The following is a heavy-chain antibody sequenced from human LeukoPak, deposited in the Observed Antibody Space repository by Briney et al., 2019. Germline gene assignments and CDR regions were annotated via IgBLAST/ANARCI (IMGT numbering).Heavy chain of an antibody. V-gene: IGHV5-51*01. CDR3: ARHKGYGDYPGAFDI. Sequence: GESLKISCKGSGYSFTSYWIGWVRQMPGKGLEWMGIIYPGDSDTRYSPSFQGQVTISADKSISTAYLQWSSLKASDTAMYYCARHKGYGDYPGAFDIWGQGTMVTVSS. CDR2: IYPGDSDT. D-gene: IGHD4-17*01. J-gene: IGHJ3*02. CDR1: GYSFTSYW.